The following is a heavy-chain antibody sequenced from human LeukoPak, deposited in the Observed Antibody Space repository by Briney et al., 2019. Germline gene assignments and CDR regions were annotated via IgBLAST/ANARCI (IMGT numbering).Heavy chain of an antibody. J-gene: IGHJ3*02. D-gene: IGHD3-22*01. CDR2: IYYSGST. V-gene: IGHV4-59*01. CDR3: ARGGGPNYYDSSGPAPGAFGI. Sequence: PSETLSLTCTVSGGSISSYYWSWIRQPPGKGLEWIGYIYYSGSTNYNPSLKSRVTISVDTSKNQFSLKLSSVTAADTAVYYCARGGGPNYYDSSGPAPGAFGIWGQGTMVTVSS. CDR1: GGSISSYY.